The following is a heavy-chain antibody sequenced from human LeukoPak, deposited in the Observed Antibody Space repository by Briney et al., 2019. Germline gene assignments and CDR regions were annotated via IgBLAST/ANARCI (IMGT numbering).Heavy chain of an antibody. CDR3: ARQGTIVGATRSTGWAFDI. CDR2: IYYSGST. Sequence: PSETLSLTCTVSGGSISSYYWSWIRQPPGKGLEWIGYIYYSGSTNYNPSLKSRVTISVDTSKNQFSLKLSSVTAADTAVYYCARQGTIVGATRSTGWAFDIWGQGTMVTVSS. D-gene: IGHD1-26*01. V-gene: IGHV4-59*08. J-gene: IGHJ3*02. CDR1: GGSISSYY.